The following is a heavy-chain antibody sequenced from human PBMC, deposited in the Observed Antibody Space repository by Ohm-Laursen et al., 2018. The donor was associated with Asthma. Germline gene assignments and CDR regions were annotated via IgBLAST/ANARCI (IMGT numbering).Heavy chain of an antibody. CDR2: ISGSGGST. D-gene: IGHD1-14*01. CDR3: ARCHKKVDHEGAY. V-gene: IGHV3-23*01. Sequence: SLRLSCTAPGFTFSSYAMSWVRQAPGKGLEWVSAISGSGGSTYYADSVKGRFTISRDNSKNSLYLQMNSLRVEDTAVYYCARCHKKVDHEGAYWGQGTLVTVSS. J-gene: IGHJ4*02. CDR1: GFTFSSYA.